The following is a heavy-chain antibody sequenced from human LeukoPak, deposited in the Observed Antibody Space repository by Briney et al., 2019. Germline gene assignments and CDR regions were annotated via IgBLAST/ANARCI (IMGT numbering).Heavy chain of an antibody. CDR1: GVTFSSFA. CDR2: ISSNGGGT. CDR3: ARITEGYSYGGYFDY. J-gene: IGHJ4*02. D-gene: IGHD5-18*01. V-gene: IGHV3-64*01. Sequence: GGSLRLSCAASGVTFSSFAMSWVRQAPGKGLEYVSAISSNGGGTQYTRSVKGRFTLSRDNSKNTLYLQVGSLRVEDMGVYYCARITEGYSYGGYFDYWGQGTLVTVSS.